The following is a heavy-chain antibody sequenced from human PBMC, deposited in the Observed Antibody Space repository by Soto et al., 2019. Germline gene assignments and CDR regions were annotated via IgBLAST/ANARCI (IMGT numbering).Heavy chain of an antibody. CDR1: GGSISSGGYY. J-gene: IGHJ3*02. CDR3: ARDQAYDYSNYHAFDI. CDR2: IYYSGST. D-gene: IGHD4-4*01. Sequence: QVQLQESGPGLVKPSQTLSLTCTVSGGSISSGGYYWSWIRQHPGKGLEWIGYIYYSGSTYYNPSLKSRVTISVDTSKNQFSLKLSSVTAADTAVYYCARDQAYDYSNYHAFDIWGQGTMVTVSS. V-gene: IGHV4-31*03.